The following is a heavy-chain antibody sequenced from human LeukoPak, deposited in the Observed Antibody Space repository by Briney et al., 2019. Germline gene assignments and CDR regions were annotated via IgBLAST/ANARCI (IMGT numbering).Heavy chain of an antibody. CDR1: GDSVSSTSAT. Sequence: SQTLSLTCAISGDSVSSTSATWNWIRQSPSRGLEWLGRTYYKSKWNNDYAISVKSRITITPDTPKNQFSLHLNSVTPEDTAVYFCARSAAGTLDYWGQGTLVTVSS. CDR2: TYYKSKWNN. V-gene: IGHV6-1*01. CDR3: ARSAAGTLDY. J-gene: IGHJ4*02. D-gene: IGHD6-13*01.